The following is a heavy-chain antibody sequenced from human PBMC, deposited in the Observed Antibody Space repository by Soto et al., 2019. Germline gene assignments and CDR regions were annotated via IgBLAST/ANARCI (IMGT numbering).Heavy chain of an antibody. J-gene: IGHJ4*02. CDR3: ARLLFTMIVVVPPFDY. V-gene: IGHV1-2*02. CDR2: INPNSGGT. CDR1: GYTFTGYY. D-gene: IGHD3-22*01. Sequence: ASVKVSCKTSGYTFTGYYLNWVRQAPGRGLEWMGWINPNSGGTNYAQKFQGRVTMTRDTSISTAYMELSRLRSDDTAVYYCARLLFTMIVVVPPFDYWGQGPLVTVSS.